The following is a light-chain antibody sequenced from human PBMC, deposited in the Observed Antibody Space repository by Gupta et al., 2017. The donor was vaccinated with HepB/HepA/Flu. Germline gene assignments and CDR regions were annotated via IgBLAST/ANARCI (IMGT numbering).Light chain of an antibody. CDR3: QVWANPNRDNPV. V-gene: IGLV3-21*03. J-gene: IGLJ2*01. Sequence: SYVLTQPPSVSVAPGKTARITCGENSIGSNSVHWYQQKPGQAPVLGVYDDSDRPSGIPERFSCSHSGSTDTPTLSSVEAGDEADDDYQVWANPNRDNPVFGGGTKLTVL. CDR1: SIGSNS. CDR2: DDS.